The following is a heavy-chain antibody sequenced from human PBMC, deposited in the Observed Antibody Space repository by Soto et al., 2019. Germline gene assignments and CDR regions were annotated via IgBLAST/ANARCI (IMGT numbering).Heavy chain of an antibody. CDR1: GYTFTSYY. Sequence: ASVKVSCKASGYTFTSYYMHWVRQAPGQGLEWMGIINPSGGSTSYAQKFQGRVTMTRDTSTSTVYMELSSLRSEDTAVYYCARDREEVVVITFDYYYGMDVWGQGTTVTVS. D-gene: IGHD3-22*01. CDR3: ARDREEVVVITFDYYYGMDV. CDR2: INPSGGST. V-gene: IGHV1-46*01. J-gene: IGHJ6*02.